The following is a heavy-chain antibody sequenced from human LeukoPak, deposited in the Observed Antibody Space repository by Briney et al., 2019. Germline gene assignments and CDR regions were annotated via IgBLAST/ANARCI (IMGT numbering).Heavy chain of an antibody. CDR2: INSDGSST. CDR3: ARSGSYYEAFDI. Sequence: GGSLRLSCAASGFTFSSYWVHWVRQAPGKGLVWVSRINSDGSSTSYADSVKGRFTISRDNAKNTLYLQMNSLRAEETAVYYCARSGSYYEAFDIWGQGTMVTVSS. CDR1: GFTFSSYW. D-gene: IGHD1-26*01. V-gene: IGHV3-74*01. J-gene: IGHJ3*02.